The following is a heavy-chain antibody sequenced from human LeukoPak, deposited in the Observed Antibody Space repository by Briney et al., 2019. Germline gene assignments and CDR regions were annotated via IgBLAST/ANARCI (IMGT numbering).Heavy chain of an antibody. CDR2: ISSSGSTI. Sequence: GGSLRLPCAASGFTFSSYEMNWVRQAPGKGLEWVSYISSSGSTIYYADSVKGRFTISRDNAKSSLYLQMNSLRAEDTAVYYCARVGGYSGYDPKDYYFDYWGQGTLVTVSS. CDR1: GFTFSSYE. J-gene: IGHJ4*02. V-gene: IGHV3-48*03. D-gene: IGHD5-12*01. CDR3: ARVGGYSGYDPKDYYFDY.